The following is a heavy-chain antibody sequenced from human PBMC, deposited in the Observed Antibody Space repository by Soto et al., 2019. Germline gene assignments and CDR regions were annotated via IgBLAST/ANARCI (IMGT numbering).Heavy chain of an antibody. D-gene: IGHD3-10*01. CDR1: GFTFSSSW. J-gene: IGHJ4*02. CDR3: ARGPTGWFGYDY. V-gene: IGHV3-74*01. CDR2: INSGASTT. Sequence: EVQLVESGGGLVQPGGSLRLSCAASGFTFSSSWMHWVRQAPGKGLVWVSRINSGASTTNYADSVKGRFTISRDNARNTLYLQMDSLTADDTAVYYCARGPTGWFGYDYWGQGTLATVSS.